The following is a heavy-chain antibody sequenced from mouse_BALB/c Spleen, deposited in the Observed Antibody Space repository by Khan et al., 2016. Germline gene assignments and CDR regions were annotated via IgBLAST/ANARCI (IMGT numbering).Heavy chain of an antibody. D-gene: IGHD1-1*02. CDR3: ASGNYFDY. Sequence: QVQLAPSWPYLVRPGESVKISCKGSGYTFTDYAMHWVKQSHAKSLEWIGVISIYYDNTNYNQKFKGKATMTVDKSSRTAYMELARLTSEDSAIYYCASGNYFDYWGQGTTLTVSS. CDR1: GYTFTDYA. V-gene: IGHV1S137*01. CDR2: ISIYYDNT. J-gene: IGHJ2*01.